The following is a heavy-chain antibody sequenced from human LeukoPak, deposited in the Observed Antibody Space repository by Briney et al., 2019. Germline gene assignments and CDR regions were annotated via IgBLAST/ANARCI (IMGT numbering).Heavy chain of an antibody. CDR3: TTEFVVVVAAYYFDY. V-gene: IGHV3-15*01. CDR2: KSKTDGGTT. Sequence: KSKTDGGTTDYAAPVKGRFTISRDDSKNTLYLQMNSLKTEDTAVYYCTTEFVVVVAAYYFDYWGQGTLVTVSP. J-gene: IGHJ4*02. D-gene: IGHD2-15*01.